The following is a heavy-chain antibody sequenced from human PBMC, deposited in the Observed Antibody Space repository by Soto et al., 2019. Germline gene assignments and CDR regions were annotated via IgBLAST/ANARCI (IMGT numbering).Heavy chain of an antibody. D-gene: IGHD3-22*01. CDR2: IYYRGST. J-gene: IGHJ5*01. V-gene: IGHV4-59*01. CDR3: ARDRYYDGTVYYDS. Sequence: LAKKKQEWIGYIYYRGSTKYNPSLKSRVTISVDTSKTQFSLKLSSVTAADTAVYYCARDRYYDGTVYYDSWGHGTLVIVSS.